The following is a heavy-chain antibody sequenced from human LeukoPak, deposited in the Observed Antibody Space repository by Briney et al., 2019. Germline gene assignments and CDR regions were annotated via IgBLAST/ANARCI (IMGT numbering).Heavy chain of an antibody. J-gene: IGHJ4*02. CDR1: GGSISDYY. CDR2: FYNSGSS. D-gene: IGHD3-16*01. CDR3: TRGAGWLIDY. Sequence: PSETLSLTCTVSGGSISDYYRGWIRQPPGKGLEWIGYFYNSGSSTYNPSLKSRVTISADTSKNQFSLKLNSVTAADTAVYYCTRGAGWLIDYWGQGILATVSS. V-gene: IGHV4-59*01.